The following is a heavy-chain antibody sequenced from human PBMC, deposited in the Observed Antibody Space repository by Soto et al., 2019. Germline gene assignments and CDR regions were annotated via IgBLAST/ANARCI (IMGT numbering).Heavy chain of an antibody. D-gene: IGHD3-10*01. CDR1: GFTFSRYA. V-gene: IGHV3-30*04. Sequence: QVQVVESGGGVVQPGGSLRLSCAASGFTFSRYAIHWVRQAPGKGLEWVAVISRDGSNKYYVDSVKGRFTISRDNSKNTLDLQMNSLRDEDTAVYYCARSRNSAVADSFDVWGQGTLVTVSA. CDR3: ARSRNSAVADSFDV. CDR2: ISRDGSNK. J-gene: IGHJ4*02.